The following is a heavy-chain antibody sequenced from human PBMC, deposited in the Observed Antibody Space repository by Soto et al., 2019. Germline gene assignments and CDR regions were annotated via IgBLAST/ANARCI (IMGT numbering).Heavy chain of an antibody. CDR1: CGSISGYY. D-gene: IGHD6-19*01. Sequence: PSETLSLTCKVSCGSISGYYWSWIRQSAGKGLEWIGRIYSSGTTAYSPSLRSRLTMSVDTSKNQFSLEVTSVTAADTAVYYCVRVGAVATNGGYFDYWGQGALVTVSS. V-gene: IGHV4-4*07. J-gene: IGHJ4*02. CDR2: IYSSGTT. CDR3: VRVGAVATNGGYFDY.